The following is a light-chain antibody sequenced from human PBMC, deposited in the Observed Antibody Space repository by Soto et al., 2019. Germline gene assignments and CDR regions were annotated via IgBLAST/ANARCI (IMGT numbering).Light chain of an antibody. V-gene: IGKV3-20*01. CDR3: QQYSSSPIT. J-gene: IGKJ5*01. Sequence: EIVMTQSPATLSVSPGERATLSCRASQSVSSNLAWYQQKPGQAPRLLIYGASSRATGIPDRFSGSGSGTEFTLTISRLEPEDFAVYYCQQYSSSPITFGQGTRLEIK. CDR2: GAS. CDR1: QSVSSN.